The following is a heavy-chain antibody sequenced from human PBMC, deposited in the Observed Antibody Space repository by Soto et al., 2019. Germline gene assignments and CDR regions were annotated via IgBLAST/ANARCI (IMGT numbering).Heavy chain of an antibody. CDR3: ARSGGTTDAFDI. CDR2: IYYSGST. CDR1: YGSISSYC. V-gene: IGHV4-59*01. Sequence: PQSPPWSVAYGSISSYCLSWILKHPGKGLEWIGYIYYSGSTNYNPSLKSRVTISVDTSKNHFSLKLSSVTAADTAVYYCARSGGTTDAFDIWGQGTMVTVSS. D-gene: IGHD1-1*01. J-gene: IGHJ3*02.